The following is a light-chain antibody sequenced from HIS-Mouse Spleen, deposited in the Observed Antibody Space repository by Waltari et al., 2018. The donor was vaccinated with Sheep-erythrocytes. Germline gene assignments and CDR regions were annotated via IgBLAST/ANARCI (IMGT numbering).Light chain of an antibody. Sequence: DIQITQSPSTLSASLADSVTITCRASQSSSSWLAWYQQKPGKAPKLLIYKASSLESGVQSRFSGSGSGTEFTLTISSLQPDDFATYYCQQYNSYSYTFGQGTKLEIK. CDR3: QQYNSYSYT. J-gene: IGKJ2*01. CDR1: QSSSSW. CDR2: KAS. V-gene: IGKV1-5*03.